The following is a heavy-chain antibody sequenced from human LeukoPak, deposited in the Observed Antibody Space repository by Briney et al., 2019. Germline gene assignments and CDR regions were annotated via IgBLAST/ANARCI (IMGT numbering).Heavy chain of an antibody. CDR1: GGSIRSSSYY. CDR2: VHYSGST. J-gene: IGHJ5*02. CDR3: ARRSTVAGRGRFDP. V-gene: IGHV4-39*01. Sequence: SETLSLTCTVSGGSIRSSSYYWGWIRQPPGKGLEWIGSVHYSGSTYDNPSLKSRDTISVDTSKNQFSLKLTSVTAADTAVYYCARRSTVAGRGRFDPWGQGTLVTVSS. D-gene: IGHD6-19*01.